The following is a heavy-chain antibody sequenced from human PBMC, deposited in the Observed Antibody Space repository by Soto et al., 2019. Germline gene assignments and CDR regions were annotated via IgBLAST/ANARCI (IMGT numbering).Heavy chain of an antibody. CDR1: GDSVTFGHHY. D-gene: IGHD3-10*01. V-gene: IGHV4-61*01. CDR3: ARARPDSAGSSLGRRLDV. CDR2: IFFTGAI. Sequence: QVQLQESGPGLVKPLGTLSLICIVSGDSVTFGHHYWSWIRQPPGKGLEWIGHIFFTGAINYSPSLKSRVTMSVDSSKSQFSLNLTSVSAADSAIYYCARARPDSAGSSLGRRLDVWGQGTTVTVSS. J-gene: IGHJ6*02.